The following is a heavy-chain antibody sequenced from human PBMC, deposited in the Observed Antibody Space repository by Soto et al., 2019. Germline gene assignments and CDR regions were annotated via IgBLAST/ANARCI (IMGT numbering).Heavy chain of an antibody. Sequence: QVQLVESGGGVVQPGRSLRLSCAASRFTFSSYGMHWVRQAPGKGLEWVAVIWYDGSNKYYADSVKGRFTISRDNSKNTLYLQMNSLRAEDTAVYYCARDPSLEARGGGAYYFDYWGQGTLVTVSS. CDR3: ARDPSLEARGGGAYYFDY. D-gene: IGHD3-16*02. J-gene: IGHJ4*02. CDR1: RFTFSSYG. V-gene: IGHV3-33*01. CDR2: IWYDGSNK.